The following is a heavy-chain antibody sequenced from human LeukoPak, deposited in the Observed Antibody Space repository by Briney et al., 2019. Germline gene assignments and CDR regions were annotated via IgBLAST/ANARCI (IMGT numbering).Heavy chain of an antibody. CDR2: ISAYNGNT. V-gene: IGHV1-18*01. CDR1: GYTSTSYG. D-gene: IGHD3-10*01. CDR3: ARVWDGSGNDAFDI. Sequence: GASVKVSCKASGYTSTSYGISWVRQAPGQGLEWMGWISAYNGNTNYAQKLQGRVTMTTDTSTSTAYMELTSLRSDDTAVYYCARVWDGSGNDAFDIWGQGTMVTVSS. J-gene: IGHJ3*02.